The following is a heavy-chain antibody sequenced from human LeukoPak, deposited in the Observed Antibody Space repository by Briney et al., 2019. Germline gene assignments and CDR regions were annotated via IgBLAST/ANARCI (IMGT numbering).Heavy chain of an antibody. J-gene: IGHJ4*02. CDR1: GFTFSRYT. D-gene: IGHD3-10*01. V-gene: IGHV3-21*01. CDR2: ISSSGVYI. Sequence: GGSLRLSCAASGFTFSRYTINWVRQAPGKGLEWVSSISSSGVYIYYADSVRGRFNISRDNAKNSLDLQMNSLRVEDTGIYYCVKVAKYYYGSETYYFFEHWGQGTPVTASS. CDR3: VKVAKYYYGSETYYFFEH.